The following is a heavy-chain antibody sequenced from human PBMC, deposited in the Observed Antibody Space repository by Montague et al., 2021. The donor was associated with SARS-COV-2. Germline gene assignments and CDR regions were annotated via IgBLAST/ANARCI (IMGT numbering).Heavy chain of an antibody. V-gene: IGHV3-20*04. J-gene: IGHJ4*02. CDR1: GFNFDAYG. CDR3: TRGFRGGPFDC. CDR2: ITWNGIST. D-gene: IGHD3-10*01. Sequence: SLRLSCAASGFNFDAYGMSWVRQAPGKGLEWVSGITWNGISTGYVDSVKGRFTISRDNAKKSLYLEMNSLRDEDTALYYCTRGFRGGPFDCWGQGTLVTVSS.